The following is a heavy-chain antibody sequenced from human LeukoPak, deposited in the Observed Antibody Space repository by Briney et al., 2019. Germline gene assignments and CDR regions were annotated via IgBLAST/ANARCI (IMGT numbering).Heavy chain of an antibody. J-gene: IGHJ4*02. CDR3: ARARDPRYCSSTSCYIFDY. CDR1: GGSISSGGYY. V-gene: IGHV4-31*03. CDR2: IYYSGST. Sequence: SETLSLTCTVSGGSISSGGYYWSWIRPHPGKGLEWIGYIYYSGSTYYNPSLKSRVTISVDTSKNQFSLKLSSVTAADTAVYYCARARDPRYCSSTSCYIFDYWGQGTLVTVSS. D-gene: IGHD2-2*02.